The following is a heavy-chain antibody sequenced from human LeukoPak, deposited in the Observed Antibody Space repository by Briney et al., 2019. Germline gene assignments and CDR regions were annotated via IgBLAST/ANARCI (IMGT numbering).Heavy chain of an antibody. Sequence: GGSLRLSCAGSGFTFSTYSMNWVRQAPGKGLEWVSSISNGGEYMYYADSVKGRFTISRDNAKNSLYLQMNSLRAEDTAVYYCARKGSGWSGTREYYYMDVWGKGTTVTVSS. V-gene: IGHV3-21*01. CDR2: ISNGGEYM. CDR1: GFTFSTYS. D-gene: IGHD6-19*01. J-gene: IGHJ6*03. CDR3: ARKGSGWSGTREYYYMDV.